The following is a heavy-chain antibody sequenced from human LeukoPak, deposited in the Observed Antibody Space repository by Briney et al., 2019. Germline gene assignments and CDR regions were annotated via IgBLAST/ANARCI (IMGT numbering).Heavy chain of an antibody. J-gene: IGHJ4*02. Sequence: ASVKVSCKASGFTFTSSAMQWVRQARGQRLEWIGWIVVGSGNTNYAQKFQERVTITRDMSTSTAYMELSSLRSEDTAVYYCARVTQWLVRGFDYWGQGTLVTVSS. V-gene: IGHV1-58*02. CDR1: GFTFTSSA. CDR3: ARVTQWLVRGFDY. D-gene: IGHD6-19*01. CDR2: IVVGSGNT.